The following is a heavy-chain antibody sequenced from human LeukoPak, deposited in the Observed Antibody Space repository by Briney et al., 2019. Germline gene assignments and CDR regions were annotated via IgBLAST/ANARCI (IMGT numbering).Heavy chain of an antibody. D-gene: IGHD3-22*01. V-gene: IGHV4-31*03. CDR3: ATTDSSGYYGDY. Sequence: SETLSLTCTVSGGSISSGDYYWSWIRQHPGKGLEWIGYIYYSGSTYYNPSLKSRVTISVDTSKNQFSLKLSSVTAADTAVYYCATTDSSGYYGDYWGQGTLVTVSS. CDR2: IYYSGST. J-gene: IGHJ4*02. CDR1: GGSISSGDYY.